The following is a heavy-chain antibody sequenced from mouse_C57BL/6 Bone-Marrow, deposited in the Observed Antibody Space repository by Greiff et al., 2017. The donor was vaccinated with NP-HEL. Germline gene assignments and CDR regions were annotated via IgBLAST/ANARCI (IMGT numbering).Heavy chain of an antibody. D-gene: IGHD4-1*01. J-gene: IGHJ2*01. CDR2: SRNKANDYTT. CDR3: ARDLTGTGGFDY. CDR1: GFTFSDFY. Sequence: EVQGVESGGGLVQSGRSLRLSCATSGFTFSDFYMEWVRQAPGKGLEWIAASRNKANDYTTEYSASVKGRFIVSRDTSQSILYLQMNALRAEDTAIYYWARDLTGTGGFDYWGQGTTLTVSS. V-gene: IGHV7-1*01.